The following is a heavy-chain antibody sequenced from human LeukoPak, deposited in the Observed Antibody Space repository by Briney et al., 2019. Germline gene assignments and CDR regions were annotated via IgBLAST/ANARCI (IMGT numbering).Heavy chain of an antibody. CDR3: ASQIMSSSRQAFDY. CDR2: IYYSGST. J-gene: IGHJ4*02. Sequence: PSETLSLTCTVSGGSISSYYWSWIRQPPGEGLEWIGYIYYSGSTNYNPSLKSRGTISVDTSKNQFSLKLSSVTAADTAVYYCASQIMSSSRQAFDYWGQGTLVTVSS. D-gene: IGHD6-13*01. CDR1: GGSISSYY. V-gene: IGHV4-59*01.